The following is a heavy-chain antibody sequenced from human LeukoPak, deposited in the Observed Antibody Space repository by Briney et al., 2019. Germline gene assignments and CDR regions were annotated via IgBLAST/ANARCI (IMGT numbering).Heavy chain of an antibody. CDR3: VSFYETY. D-gene: IGHD2/OR15-2a*01. J-gene: IGHJ4*02. CDR1: GNYW. CDR2: TNSDGSWT. Sequence: QSGNSLRLSCAASGNYWMHWVRQVPGKGLVWVSHTNSDGSWTSYADSVKGRFTISKDNAKNTVYLQMNSLRAEDTAVYYCVSFYETYWGRGTLVTVSS. V-gene: IGHV3-74*01.